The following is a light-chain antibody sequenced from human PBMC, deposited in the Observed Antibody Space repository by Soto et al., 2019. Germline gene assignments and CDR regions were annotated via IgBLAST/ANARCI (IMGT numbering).Light chain of an antibody. J-gene: IGKJ4*01. Sequence: DIQMTQSPSSLSASVGDRVTITCRASQSISSYLNWYQQKPGKDPKLLSYAASSLQSGVPSRFSGSGSATDFTLTISSLQPEDFATYYCQQSYSTLLTFGGGTKVEIK. CDR3: QQSYSTLLT. V-gene: IGKV1-39*01. CDR1: QSISSY. CDR2: AAS.